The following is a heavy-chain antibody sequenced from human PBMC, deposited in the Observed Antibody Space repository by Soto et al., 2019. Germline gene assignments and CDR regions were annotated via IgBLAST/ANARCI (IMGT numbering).Heavy chain of an antibody. CDR1: GGSISSSSYY. J-gene: IGHJ4*02. V-gene: IGHV4-39*01. D-gene: IGHD2-2*01. CDR3: ASRYCSSTSCYFGY. Sequence: QLQLQESGPGLVKPSETLSLTCTVSGGSISSSSYYWGWIRQPPGKGLEWIGSIYYSGSTYYNPSLRSRVTIPVDTSKNLCALKLSSVTAADTAVYYWASRYCSSTSCYFGYWGQGTLVAVSS. CDR2: IYYSGST.